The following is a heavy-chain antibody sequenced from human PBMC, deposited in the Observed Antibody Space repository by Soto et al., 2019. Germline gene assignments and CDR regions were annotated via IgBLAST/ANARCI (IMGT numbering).Heavy chain of an antibody. V-gene: IGHV3-30*18. CDR1: GFTFSSYG. J-gene: IGHJ5*02. CDR3: AKEYRIAAPNWFDP. Sequence: GGSLRLSCAASGFTFSSYGMHWVRQAPGKGLEWVAVISYDGSNKYYADSVKGRFTISRDNSKNTLYLQMNSLRAEDTAVYYSAKEYRIAAPNWFDPWGQGTLVTVSS. CDR2: ISYDGSNK. D-gene: IGHD6-6*01.